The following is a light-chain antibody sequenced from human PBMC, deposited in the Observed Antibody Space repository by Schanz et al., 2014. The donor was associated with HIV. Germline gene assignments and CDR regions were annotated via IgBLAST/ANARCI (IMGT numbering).Light chain of an antibody. Sequence: QSALTQPPSASGSPGQSVTISCTGTSSDVGGFHYVSWYQQHPGKAPKVMIYEVSKRPSGVPDRFSGSKFGNTASLTVSGLQAEDEADYYCSSYAGSNNVVFGGGTKLTVL. CDR2: EVS. J-gene: IGLJ2*01. V-gene: IGLV2-8*01. CDR1: SSDVGGFHY. CDR3: SSYAGSNNVV.